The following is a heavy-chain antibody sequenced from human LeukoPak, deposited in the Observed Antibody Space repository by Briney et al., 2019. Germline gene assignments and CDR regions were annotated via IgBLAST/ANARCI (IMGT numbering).Heavy chain of an antibody. CDR2: INPNSGGT. V-gene: IGHV1-2*06. Sequence: GASVKVSCKASGYTFTGYYMHWVRQPPGQGLEWMGRINPNSGGTNYAQKFQGRVTMTRDTSISTAYMELSRLRSDDTAVYYCAVGSTLGFYDSSGYSGRYFQHWGQGTLVTVSS. CDR3: AVGSTLGFYDSSGYSGRYFQH. CDR1: GYTFTGYY. D-gene: IGHD3-22*01. J-gene: IGHJ1*01.